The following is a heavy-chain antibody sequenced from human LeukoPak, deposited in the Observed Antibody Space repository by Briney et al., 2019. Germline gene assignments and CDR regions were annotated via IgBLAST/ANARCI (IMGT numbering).Heavy chain of an antibody. CDR1: GYTFTGYY. J-gene: IGHJ6*03. CDR3: ARDRGNYDPCYYMDV. Sequence: ASVKVSCKASGYTFTGYYIHWVRQAPGQGLEWMGWINPNSGDTNYAQKFQGRVTMTRDTSISTAYMELSRLRSDDTAVYYCARDRGNYDPCYYMDVWGKGTTVTVSS. V-gene: IGHV1-2*02. CDR2: INPNSGDT. D-gene: IGHD3-3*01.